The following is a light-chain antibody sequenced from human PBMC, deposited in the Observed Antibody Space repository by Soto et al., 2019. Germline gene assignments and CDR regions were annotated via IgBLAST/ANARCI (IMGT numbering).Light chain of an antibody. CDR3: TSYASGSSHVV. CDR2: DVN. V-gene: IGLV2-14*01. CDR1: SSDIGGYDY. Sequence: QSVLTQPASVSGSPGQSITLSCTGTSSDIGGYDYVSWYQRHPGKAPKLIIYDVNNRPSGVSNRFSGSKSGNTASLTISGLQAEDEADYYRTSYASGSSHVVFGGGTKLTV. J-gene: IGLJ2*01.